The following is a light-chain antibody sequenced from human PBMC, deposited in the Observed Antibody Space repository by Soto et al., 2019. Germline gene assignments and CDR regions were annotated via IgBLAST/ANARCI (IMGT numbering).Light chain of an antibody. V-gene: IGKV1-5*01. CDR1: KSISSW. CDR3: QQYNGYSPGT. CDR2: DAF. J-gene: IGKJ1*01. Sequence: DVQMAQAPSTVSASVGARVIITCRAIKSISSWLAWYEHKPGKAPNLLIYDAFSLESGAPSRFSGSGSGTEFTLTISSLQPDAFATYYCQQYNGYSPGTFGQGTTVDI.